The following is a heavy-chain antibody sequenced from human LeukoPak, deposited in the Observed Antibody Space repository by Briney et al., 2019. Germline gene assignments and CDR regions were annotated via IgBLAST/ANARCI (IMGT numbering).Heavy chain of an antibody. CDR1: GGSISDYY. Sequence: SGTLSLTCTVSGGSISDYYWNWMRQPPGKGLEWIGYIYYSGRTNYNPSLKSRVSISVDTSKNQFSLKLSSVTAADTAVYYCVRDFRGSVDAFDIWGQGTMVAVSS. CDR3: VRDFRGSVDAFDI. CDR2: IYYSGRT. V-gene: IGHV4-59*01. J-gene: IGHJ3*02.